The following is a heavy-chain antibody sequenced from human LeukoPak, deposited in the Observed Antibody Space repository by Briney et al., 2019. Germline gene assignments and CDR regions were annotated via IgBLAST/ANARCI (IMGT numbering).Heavy chain of an antibody. J-gene: IGHJ4*02. D-gene: IGHD5-12*01. Sequence: PGGSLRLSCAASGFTFSGSAMHWVRQASGKGLEWVGRIRSKANSYATAYAASVKGRFTISRDDSKNTTYLQINSLKTEDTAVYYCTRGWLIRIGDYWGQGALVTVSS. CDR2: IRSKANSYAT. CDR1: GFTFSGSA. CDR3: TRGWLIRIGDY. V-gene: IGHV3-73*01.